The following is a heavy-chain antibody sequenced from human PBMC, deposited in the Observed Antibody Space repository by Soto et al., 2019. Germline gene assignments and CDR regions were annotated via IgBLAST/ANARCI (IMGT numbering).Heavy chain of an antibody. Sequence: SETLSLTCTVSGGSISSSSYYWGWIRQPPGKGLEWIGSISYSVSTYYNPSLKSRVTISVDTSKNQFPLKTEDTAVYYCSLSDPRWPYWGQGTLVTVSS. V-gene: IGHV4-39*01. D-gene: IGHD3-10*01. CDR3: RWPY. CDR2: ISYSVST. CDR1: GGSISSSSYY. J-gene: IGHJ4*02.